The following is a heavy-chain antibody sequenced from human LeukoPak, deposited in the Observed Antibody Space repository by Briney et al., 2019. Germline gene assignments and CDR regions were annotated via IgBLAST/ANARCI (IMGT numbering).Heavy chain of an antibody. V-gene: IGHV4-59*12. CDR3: ARDLGSPHPLYYFDY. CDR2: IHSSGST. Sequence: KPSETLSLTCTVSAGSISNYFWNWIRQPPGKGLEWIGYIHSSGSTNYNPSLKSRLTMSVDTSKNQFSLQLNSVTPEDTAVYYCARDLGSPHPLYYFDYWGQGTLVTVSS. CDR1: AGSISNYF. J-gene: IGHJ4*02.